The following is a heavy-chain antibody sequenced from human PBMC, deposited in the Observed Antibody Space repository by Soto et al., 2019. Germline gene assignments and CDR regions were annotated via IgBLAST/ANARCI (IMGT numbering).Heavy chain of an antibody. Sequence: ASVNVSCKASGYTFTSYAIHWVRQAPGQRLEWMGWINAGNGNTKYSQKFQGRVTITRDTSASTAYMELRSLTSEDTAVYYCARDGAVSGNSTFDYWGQGTLVTVSS. J-gene: IGHJ4*02. V-gene: IGHV1-3*01. D-gene: IGHD6-19*01. CDR1: GYTFTSYA. CDR2: INAGNGNT. CDR3: ARDGAVSGNSTFDY.